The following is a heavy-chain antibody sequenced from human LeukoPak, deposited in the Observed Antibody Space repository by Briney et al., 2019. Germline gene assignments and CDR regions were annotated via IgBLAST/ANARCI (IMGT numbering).Heavy chain of an antibody. J-gene: IGHJ6*02. Sequence: TGGSLRLSCAASGFAFDDYAMHWVRQAPGKGLEWISLISGDGYYTYYGDSVKGRFTISRDNSKNSLYLQMNSLRSEDTALYYCATWAFYHSLDVWGQGTTVTVSS. CDR2: ISGDGYYT. D-gene: IGHD1-26*01. V-gene: IGHV3-43*02. CDR1: GFAFDDYA. CDR3: ATWAFYHSLDV.